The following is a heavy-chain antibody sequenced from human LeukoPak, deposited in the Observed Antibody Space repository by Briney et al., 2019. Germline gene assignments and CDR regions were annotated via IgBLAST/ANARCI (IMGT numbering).Heavy chain of an antibody. CDR1: GGSISSYF. D-gene: IGHD6-13*01. CDR3: ARRGIAAAGGDLDY. J-gene: IGHJ4*02. Sequence: PSETLSLTCTVSGGSISSYFWSWIRQPPGKGLEWIGYIYYSGSTNYNPSLKSRVTISVDTSRNQFSLKLSSVTAADTAVYYCARRGIAAAGGDLDYWGQGTLVTVSS. CDR2: IYYSGST. V-gene: IGHV4-59*08.